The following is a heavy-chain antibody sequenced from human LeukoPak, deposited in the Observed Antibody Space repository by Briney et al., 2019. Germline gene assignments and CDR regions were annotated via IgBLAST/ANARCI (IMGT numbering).Heavy chain of an antibody. CDR3: ANDPSTVTTPDY. J-gene: IGHJ4*02. Sequence: PVGSLRLSCAASVFTFDDYAMHWVRQAPGKGLEWVSLISGDGGSTYYADSVKGRFTISRDNSKNSLYLQMNSLRIEDTALYYCANDPSTVTTPDYCGQGTLVTVSS. CDR2: ISGDGGST. CDR1: VFTFDDYA. V-gene: IGHV3-43*02. D-gene: IGHD4-17*01.